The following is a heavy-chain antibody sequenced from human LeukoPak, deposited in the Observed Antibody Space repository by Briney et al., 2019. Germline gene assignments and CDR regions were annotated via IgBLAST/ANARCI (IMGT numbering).Heavy chain of an antibody. V-gene: IGHV3-48*04. CDR1: GFTFSSYS. D-gene: IGHD7-27*01. CDR3: ARDIKLGKSVYYYYGMDV. CDR2: ISSSSSTI. J-gene: IGHJ6*02. Sequence: GGSLRLSCAASGFTFSSYSMNWVRQAPGKGLEWVSYISSSSSTIYYADSVKGRFTISRDNAKNSLYLQMNSLRAEDTAVYYCARDIKLGKSVYYYYGMDVWGQGTTVTVSS.